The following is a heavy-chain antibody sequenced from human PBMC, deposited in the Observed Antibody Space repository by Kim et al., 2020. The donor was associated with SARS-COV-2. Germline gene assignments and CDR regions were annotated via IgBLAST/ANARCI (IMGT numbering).Heavy chain of an antibody. CDR3: ARDSLWFGELSCWFDP. CDR2: ISYDGSSK. D-gene: IGHD3-10*01. V-gene: IGHV3-30*04. J-gene: IGHJ5*02. CDR1: GFTFSSYA. Sequence: GGSLRLSCAASGFTFSSYAMHWVRQAPGKGLEWVALISYDGSSKSYADSVQGRVTISSDNSKNTLYLQMNSLRAEDTAVYYCARDSLWFGELSCWFDPWGQGTMVTVSS.